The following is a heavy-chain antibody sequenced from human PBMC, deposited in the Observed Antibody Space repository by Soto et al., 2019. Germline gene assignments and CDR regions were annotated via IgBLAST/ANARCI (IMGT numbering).Heavy chain of an antibody. D-gene: IGHD2-15*01. CDR1: GGTFSSYT. Sequence: GASVKVSCKASGGTFSSYTISWVRQAPGQGLEWMGRIIPILGIANYAQKFQGRVTITADKSTSTSYIELSSLRSEDTAVYYCASSLYDCCGGSCVDYYYYYMDVWGKGTTVTVSS. J-gene: IGHJ6*03. CDR2: IIPILGIA. CDR3: ASSLYDCCGGSCVDYYYYYMDV. V-gene: IGHV1-69*02.